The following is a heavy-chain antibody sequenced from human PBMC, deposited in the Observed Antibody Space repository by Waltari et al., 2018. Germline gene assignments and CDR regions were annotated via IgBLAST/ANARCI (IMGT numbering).Heavy chain of an antibody. V-gene: IGHV4-34*01. Sequence: QVQLQQWGAGLLKPSATLSPTGAGHGGAFSGYYWSWTLHPPGRGLERIGEINHCGSTNYNPSLKSRVTISVDTSKNQFSLKLSSVTAADTAVYYCARGRYCSSTSCFRYAFDIWGQGTMVTVSS. J-gene: IGHJ3*02. CDR3: ARGRYCSSTSCFRYAFDI. CDR1: GGAFSGYY. CDR2: INHCGST. D-gene: IGHD2-2*01.